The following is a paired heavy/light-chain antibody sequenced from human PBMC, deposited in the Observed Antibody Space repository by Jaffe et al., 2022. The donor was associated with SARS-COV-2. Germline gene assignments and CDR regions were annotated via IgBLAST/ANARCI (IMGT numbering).Heavy chain of an antibody. D-gene: IGHD1-1*01. CDR3: ARTGDDAGGYYFDY. V-gene: IGHV3-30*04. CDR2: ISYDGSDK. J-gene: IGHJ4*02. Sequence: QVQLVESGGGVVQPGRSLRLSCAASGFTFSSYAMHWVRQAPGKGLEWVALISYDGSDKYYADSVKGRFTISRDDSKNTLYLQMNSLRPEDTAVYYCARTGDDAGGYYFDYWGQGTLVAVSS. CDR1: GFTFSSYA.
Light chain of an antibody. CDR3: QQSYGTPLT. J-gene: IGKJ4*01. CDR1: QSIGSY. V-gene: IGKV1-39*01. CDR2: AAS. Sequence: DIQMTQSPSPLSASVGDRVTITCRASQSIGSYLNWYQQKPGKAPKLLIYAASNLQSGVPSRFSGSGAGTDFTLTVTSLQPEDFATYYCQQSYGTPLTFGGGTKVEIK.